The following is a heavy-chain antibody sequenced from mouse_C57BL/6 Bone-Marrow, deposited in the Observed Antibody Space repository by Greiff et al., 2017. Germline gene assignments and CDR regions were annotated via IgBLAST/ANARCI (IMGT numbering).Heavy chain of an antibody. D-gene: IGHD2-3*01. CDR1: GYTFTSYW. CDR3: AREDGYYIYYYAMDY. Sequence: QVQLQQPGAELVKPGASVKLSCKASGYTFTSYWMHWVKQRPGQGLEWIGMIHPNSGSTNYNEKFKSKATLTVDKSSSTAYMQISSLTSEDSAVYYCAREDGYYIYYYAMDYWGQGTSVTVSS. J-gene: IGHJ4*01. V-gene: IGHV1-64*01. CDR2: IHPNSGST.